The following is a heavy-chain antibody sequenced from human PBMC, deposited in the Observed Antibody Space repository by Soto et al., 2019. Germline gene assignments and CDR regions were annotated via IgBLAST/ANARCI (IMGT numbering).Heavy chain of an antibody. V-gene: IGHV3-30-3*01. CDR1: GFTFSSYA. CDR2: ISYDGSNK. Sequence: GGSLRLSCAASGFTFSSYAMHWVRQAPGKGLEWVAVISYDGSNKYCADSVKGRFTISRDNSKNTLYLQMNSLRAEDTAVYYCARDYYDILTGYLDYWGQGTLVTVSS. D-gene: IGHD3-9*01. CDR3: ARDYYDILTGYLDY. J-gene: IGHJ4*02.